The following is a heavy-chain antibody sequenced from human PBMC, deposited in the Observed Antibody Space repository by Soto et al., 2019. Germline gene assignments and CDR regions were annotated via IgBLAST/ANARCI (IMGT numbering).Heavy chain of an antibody. CDR1: GFTFSSYA. V-gene: IGHV3-30*09. Sequence: QVQLVESGGGVVQPGRSLRLSCAASGFTFSSYAMHWVRQTPGKGLEWVAFMSYDGGNEYYRDSVKGRFAISRDNSKNALYLQMNSLRPEDTAVYYCARDRCFYDDRGLAGCYLDYWGQGTLVTVSS. J-gene: IGHJ4*02. CDR2: MSYDGGNE. D-gene: IGHD3-22*01. CDR3: ARDRCFYDDRGLAGCYLDY.